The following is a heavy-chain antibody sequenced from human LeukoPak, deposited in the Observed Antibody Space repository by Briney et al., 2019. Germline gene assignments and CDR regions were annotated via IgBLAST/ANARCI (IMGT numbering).Heavy chain of an antibody. D-gene: IGHD3-3*01. CDR3: ASPIRFHDAFDI. Sequence: GGSLRLSCAASGFTFSSYSMSWVRQAPGKGLEWVSYISSSSSTIYYADSVKGRFTISRDNAENSLYLQMNSLRAEDTAVYYCASPIRFHDAFDIWGQGTMVTVSS. CDR2: ISSSSSTI. J-gene: IGHJ3*02. CDR1: GFTFSSYS. V-gene: IGHV3-48*01.